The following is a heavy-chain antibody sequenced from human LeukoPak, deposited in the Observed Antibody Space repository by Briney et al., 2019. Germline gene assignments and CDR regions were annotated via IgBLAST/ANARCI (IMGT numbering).Heavy chain of an antibody. CDR2: ISWNSGSI. J-gene: IGHJ6*02. V-gene: IGHV3-9*01. Sequence: GGSLRLSCEASGFTFDDYAMHWVRQAPGKGLEWVSGISWNSGSIGYADSVKGRFTISRDNAKNSLYLQMNSLRAEDTALYYCAKDIIPTPKYYYYYYGMDVWGQGTTVTVSS. CDR1: GFTFDDYA. CDR3: AKDIIPTPKYYYYYYGMDV.